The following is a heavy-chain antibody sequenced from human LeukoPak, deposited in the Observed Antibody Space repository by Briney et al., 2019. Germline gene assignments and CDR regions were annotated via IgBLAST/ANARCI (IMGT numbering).Heavy chain of an antibody. CDR1: GYTFTSYY. CDR3: AREIAIWFYY. D-gene: IGHD6-13*01. V-gene: IGHV1-46*01. Sequence: ASVKVSCKASGYTFTSYYMHWVRQAPGQGLEWMGIINPSGGSTSCAQKFQGRVTMTRDTSTSTVYMELSSLRSEDTDVYYCAREIAIWFYYWGQGNLVTASS. CDR2: INPSGGST. J-gene: IGHJ4*02.